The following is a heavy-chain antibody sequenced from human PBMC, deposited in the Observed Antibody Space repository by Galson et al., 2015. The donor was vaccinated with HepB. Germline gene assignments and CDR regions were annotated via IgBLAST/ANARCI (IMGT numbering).Heavy chain of an antibody. J-gene: IGHJ4*02. CDR1: RYTLTDYY. V-gene: IGHV1-2*02. CDR3: ARAPGISTCYPPGPF. CDR2: INPNGGGT. Sequence: SVKVSCKASRYTLTDYYIHWVRQAPGQGLEWMGWINPNGGGTTYAQDFQERVTLTSDTSISTVYMELSGLRFDDTAVYYCARAPGISTCYPPGPFWGQASLIIVSS. D-gene: IGHD1-14*01.